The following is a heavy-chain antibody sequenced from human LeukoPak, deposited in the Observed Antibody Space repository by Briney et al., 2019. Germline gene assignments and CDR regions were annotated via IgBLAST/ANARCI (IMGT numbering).Heavy chain of an antibody. Sequence: PSETLSLTCTVSGGSISSSSYYWGWIRQPPGKGLEWIGSMYYSGNTYYNPSLKSRVTISVDTSKNQFSLKLSSVTAADTAVYYCARTYGSSGLGYFDLWGRGTLVTVSS. V-gene: IGHV4-39*07. CDR1: GGSISSSSYY. CDR3: ARTYGSSGLGYFDL. J-gene: IGHJ2*01. CDR2: MYYSGNT. D-gene: IGHD6-13*01.